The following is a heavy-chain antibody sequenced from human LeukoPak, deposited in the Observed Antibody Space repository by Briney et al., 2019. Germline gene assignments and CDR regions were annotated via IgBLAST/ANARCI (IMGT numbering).Heavy chain of an antibody. CDR1: GYTFTSYG. CDR2: ISAYNGNT. D-gene: IGHD1-26*01. CDR3: ARDRAGQWELGGNWFDP. V-gene: IGHV1-18*01. J-gene: IGHJ5*02. Sequence: GASVKVSCKASGYTFTSYGISWVRQAPGQGLEWMGWISAYNGNTNYAQKLQGRVTMTTDTSTSTAYMELRSLRSDDTAVYYCARDRAGQWELGGNWFDPWGQGTLVTVSS.